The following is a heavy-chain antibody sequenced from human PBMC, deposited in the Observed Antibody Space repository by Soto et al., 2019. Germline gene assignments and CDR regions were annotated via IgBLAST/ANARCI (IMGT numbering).Heavy chain of an antibody. V-gene: IGHV1-2*02. CDR1: GYTFTHYF. CDR2: INPKRVDP. CDR3: ARVPGHKNSRGDF. J-gene: IGHJ4*02. Sequence: QVRLVQSGPEVRRPGASVTVSCKASGYTFTHYFIHWVRRAPGQGLEWMGYINPKRVDPHYSQSFRGRVSMTVDTSTDTASVGLSGLKSDDTAVYFCARVPGHKNSRGDFWGQGTPITVSS. D-gene: IGHD3-10*01.